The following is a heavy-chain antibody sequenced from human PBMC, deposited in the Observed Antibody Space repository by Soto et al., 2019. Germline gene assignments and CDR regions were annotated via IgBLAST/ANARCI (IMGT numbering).Heavy chain of an antibody. V-gene: IGHV1-69*13. CDR2: IIPIFGTA. Sequence: GASVKVSCKASGGTFSSYASSWVRQAPGQGLEWMGGIIPIFGTADYAQKFQGRVTITADESTSTAYMELSSLKYEDTAVYYCAGHSSGVPGYYYGMDVWGQGTTVTVSS. D-gene: IGHD3-22*01. J-gene: IGHJ6*02. CDR1: GGTFSSYA. CDR3: AGHSSGVPGYYYGMDV.